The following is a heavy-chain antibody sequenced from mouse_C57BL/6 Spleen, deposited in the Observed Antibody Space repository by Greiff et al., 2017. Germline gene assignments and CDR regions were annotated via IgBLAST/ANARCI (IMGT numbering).Heavy chain of an antibody. Sequence: QVQLQQPGAELVMPGASVKLSCKASGYTFTSYWMHWVKQRPGQGLEWIGEIDPSDSYTNYNQKFKSKSTLTVDKSSSTAYMQLSSLTSEDSAVYYCARRWSNGNYKYFDYWGQGTTLTVAS. CDR2: IDPSDSYT. CDR3: ARRWSNGNYKYFDY. D-gene: IGHD2-1*01. V-gene: IGHV1-69*01. J-gene: IGHJ2*01. CDR1: GYTFTSYW.